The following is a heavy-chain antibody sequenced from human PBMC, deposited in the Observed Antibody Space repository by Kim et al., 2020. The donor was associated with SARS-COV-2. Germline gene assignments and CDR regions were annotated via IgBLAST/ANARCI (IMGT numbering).Heavy chain of an antibody. CDR1: GGSISSSNW. V-gene: IGHV4-4*02. Sequence: SETLSLTCAVSGGSISSSNWWSWVRQPPGKGLEWIGEIYHSGSTNYNPSLKSRVTISVDKSKNQFSLKLSSVTAADTAVYYCAKKSRQQRYYGMDVWGQGTTVTVSS. D-gene: IGHD6-13*01. CDR3: AKKSRQQRYYGMDV. CDR2: IYHSGST. J-gene: IGHJ6*02.